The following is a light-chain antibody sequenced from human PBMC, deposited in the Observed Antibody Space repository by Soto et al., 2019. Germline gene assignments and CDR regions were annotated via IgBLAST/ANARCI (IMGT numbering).Light chain of an antibody. CDR3: LQHNNYPYT. CDR1: QDMSRF. V-gene: IGKV1-17*03. Sequence: DVQMTQSPSAMSASVGAIVTITCGASQDMSRFVAWFQQKPGKAPERLIYDTSSLQPGVPSRFSGSGSGTEFTLAISGLQPEDFATYYCLQHNNYPYTFGQGTKVDIK. CDR2: DTS. J-gene: IGKJ2*01.